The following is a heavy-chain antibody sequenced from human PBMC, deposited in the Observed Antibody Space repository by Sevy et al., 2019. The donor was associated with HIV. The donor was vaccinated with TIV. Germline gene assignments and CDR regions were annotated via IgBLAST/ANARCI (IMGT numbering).Heavy chain of an antibody. CDR3: ARGRITFFDD. V-gene: IGHV4-39*01. Sequence: SETLSLTCIVSGGPISTCTNFWGWTRQRPGKGLEWIGSIYCGGSTYYNPSLKSRVAISVDTSKNQFSLKVNSVSAADTAVYYCARGRITFFDDWGQGALVTVSS. CDR2: IYCGGST. D-gene: IGHD3-16*01. J-gene: IGHJ4*02. CDR1: GGPISTCTNF.